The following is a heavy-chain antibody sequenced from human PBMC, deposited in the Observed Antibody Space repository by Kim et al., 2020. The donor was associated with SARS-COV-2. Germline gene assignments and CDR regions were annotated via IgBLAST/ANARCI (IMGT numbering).Heavy chain of an antibody. Sequence: ASVKVSCKASGYTFTSYDINWVRQATGQGLEWMGWMNPNSGNTGYAQKFQGRVTMTRNTSISTAYMELSSLRSEDTAVYYCARGFHTAMVTETLYYYYYGMDVWGQGTTVTVSS. D-gene: IGHD5-18*01. J-gene: IGHJ6*02. CDR2: MNPNSGNT. CDR3: ARGFHTAMVTETLYYYYYGMDV. V-gene: IGHV1-8*01. CDR1: GYTFTSYD.